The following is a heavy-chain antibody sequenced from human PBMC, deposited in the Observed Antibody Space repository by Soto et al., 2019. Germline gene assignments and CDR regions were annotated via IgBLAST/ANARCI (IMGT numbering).Heavy chain of an antibody. CDR1: GFTFSDYY. D-gene: IGHD4-17*01. CDR2: ISSSGSTI. V-gene: IGHV3-11*01. CDR3: ARDGATVTTNAFDI. J-gene: IGHJ3*02. Sequence: GGSLRLSCAASGFTFSDYYMSWIRQAPGKGLVWVSYISSSGSTIYYADSVKGRFTISRDNAKNSLYLQMNSLRAEDTAVYYCARDGATVTTNAFDIWGQGTMVTVSS.